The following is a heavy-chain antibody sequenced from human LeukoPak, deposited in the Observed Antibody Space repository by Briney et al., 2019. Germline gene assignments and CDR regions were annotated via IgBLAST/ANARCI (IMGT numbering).Heavy chain of an antibody. CDR3: ARPSKYYDFWSGNWAIDYYYYMDV. V-gene: IGHV1-2*02. CDR1: GYTFTGYY. J-gene: IGHJ6*03. Sequence: ASVKVSCKASGYTFTGYYMHWVRQAPGQGLEWMGWINPNSGGTNYAQKFQGRVTMTRDTSISTAYMELRRLRSDDTAVYYCARPSKYYDFWSGNWAIDYYYYMDVWGKGTTVTVSS. CDR2: INPNSGGT. D-gene: IGHD3-3*01.